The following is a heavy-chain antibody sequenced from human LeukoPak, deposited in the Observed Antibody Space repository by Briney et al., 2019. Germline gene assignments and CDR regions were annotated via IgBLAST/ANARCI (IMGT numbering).Heavy chain of an antibody. D-gene: IGHD4-17*01. V-gene: IGHV1-18*01. CDR1: DYTFSTYV. Sequence: ASVRVSCKASDYTFSTYVISWVRQAPGHSPEWMGWISPYKDNATYAQKFQGRLTMTTDTSTGTAYMELRSLTTDDTAVYYCATAQDYGECVLGYFDYWGQGTLVTVSS. CDR3: ATAQDYGECVLGYFDY. CDR2: ISPYKDNA. J-gene: IGHJ4*02.